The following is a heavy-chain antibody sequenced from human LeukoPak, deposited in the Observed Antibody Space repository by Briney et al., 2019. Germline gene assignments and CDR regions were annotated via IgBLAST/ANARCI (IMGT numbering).Heavy chain of an antibody. J-gene: IGHJ4*02. D-gene: IGHD2-2*01. CDR1: GFTFSSSW. V-gene: IGHV3-7*01. Sequence: PGGSLRLSCAASGFTFSSSWMSGVRQAPGKGLEWVANIIQDGSAQYYVDSVKGRFTISRDNADSSLYLQMNSLRAEDTAVYYCAIDLFSCSSTSCYVYWGRGTLVTVSS. CDR3: AIDLFSCSSTSCYVY. CDR2: IIQDGSAQ.